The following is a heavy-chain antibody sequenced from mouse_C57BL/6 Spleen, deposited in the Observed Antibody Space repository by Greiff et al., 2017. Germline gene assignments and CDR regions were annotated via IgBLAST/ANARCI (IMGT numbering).Heavy chain of an antibody. CDR2: ISSGGSYT. V-gene: IGHV5-6*01. J-gene: IGHJ2*01. Sequence: EVMLVESGGDLVKPGGSLKLSCAASGFTFSSYGMSWVRQTPDKRLEWVATISSGGSYTYYPDSVKGRFTISRDNAKNTLYLQMSSLKSEDTAMYYCARHGLRGYFDYWGQGTTLTVSS. CDR1: GFTFSSYG. D-gene: IGHD2-4*01. CDR3: ARHGLRGYFDY.